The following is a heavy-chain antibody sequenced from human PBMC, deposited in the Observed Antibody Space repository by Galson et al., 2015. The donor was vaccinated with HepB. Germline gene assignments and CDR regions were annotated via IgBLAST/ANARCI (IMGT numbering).Heavy chain of an antibody. V-gene: IGHV1-69*02. D-gene: IGHD1-14*01. J-gene: IGHJ4*02. CDR2: IIPILGIA. CDR1: GGTFSSYT. Sequence: SVKVSCKASGGTFSSYTISWVRQAPGQGLEWMGRIIPILGIANYAQKFQGRVTITADKSTSTAYMELSSLRSEDTAVYYCATREGQGSRRTGLNDYWGQGTLVTVSS. CDR3: ATREGQGSRRTGLNDY.